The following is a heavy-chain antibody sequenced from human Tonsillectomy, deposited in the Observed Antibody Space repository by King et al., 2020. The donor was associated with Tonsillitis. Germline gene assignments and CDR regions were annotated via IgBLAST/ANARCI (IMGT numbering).Heavy chain of an antibody. CDR3: ARDHSYGDYTHFDY. D-gene: IGHD4-17*01. CDR1: GFTFRSYC. J-gene: IGHJ4*02. Sequence: VQLVESGGGVVQPGRSLRLSCSAAGFTFRSYCMPWVRQAPGRGLEWVALTWYDGSNKYFANSGKGRFTISSDHSKNTLYLQINSLRAEDTAVYYCARDHSYGDYTHFDYWGQGTLVTVSS. CDR2: TWYDGSNK. V-gene: IGHV3-33*01.